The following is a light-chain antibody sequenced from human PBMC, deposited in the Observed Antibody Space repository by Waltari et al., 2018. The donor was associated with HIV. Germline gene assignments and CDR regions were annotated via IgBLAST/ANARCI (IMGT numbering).Light chain of an antibody. J-gene: IGLJ3*02. Sequence: QFVLTQAPSVSAAPGQNVTISCSGSSSNIGNNYVSWYQHFPGTAPKLLIYEINKRPSGIPDRCSGSKSGTSATLAIAGLQTGDEADYYCGTWDSSLSVGLFGGGTKVTVL. CDR2: EIN. CDR3: GTWDSSLSVGL. CDR1: SSNIGNNY. V-gene: IGLV1-51*01.